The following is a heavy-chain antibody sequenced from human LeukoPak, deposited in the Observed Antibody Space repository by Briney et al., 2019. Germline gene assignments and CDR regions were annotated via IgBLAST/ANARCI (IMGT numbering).Heavy chain of an antibody. CDR1: GDSMRSHY. D-gene: IGHD3-22*01. J-gene: IGHJ6*03. CDR2: IYYSGST. V-gene: IGHV4-59*11. CDR3: ARDSYYDSSTYYRYMDV. Sequence: PSETLSLTCVVSGDSMRSHYWTWIRQPPGKGLEWIEYIYYSGSTNSNPSLQSRVTMSVDTSKNQFSLKLRSVTAADTAVYYCARDSYYDSSTYYRYMDVWGAGTTVTVSS.